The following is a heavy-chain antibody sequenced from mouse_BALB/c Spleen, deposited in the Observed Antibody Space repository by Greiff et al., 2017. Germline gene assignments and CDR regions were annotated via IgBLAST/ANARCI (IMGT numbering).Heavy chain of an antibody. J-gene: IGHJ4*01. CDR2: IYPGDGDT. D-gene: IGHD2-1*01. CDR1: GYAFSSSW. CDR3: ARYGNYVEAMDY. V-gene: IGHV1-82*01. Sequence: VQLQQSGPELVKPGASVKISCKASGYAFSSSWMNWVKQRPGQGLEWIGRIYPGDGDTNSNGKFKGKATLTADKSSSTAYMQLSSLTSVDAAVYFCARYGNYVEAMDYWGQGTSVTVSS.